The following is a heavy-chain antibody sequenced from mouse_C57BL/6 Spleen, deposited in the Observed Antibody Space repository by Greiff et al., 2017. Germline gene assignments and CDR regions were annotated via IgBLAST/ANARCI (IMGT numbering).Heavy chain of an antibody. CDR2: INPSNGGT. CDR3: ARSGWRYDGYYEAMDY. D-gene: IGHD2-3*01. J-gene: IGHJ4*01. Sequence: QVQLQQPGTELVKPGASVKLSCKASGYTFTSYWMHWVKQRPGQGLEWIGNINPSNGGTNYNEKFKSKATLTVDKSSSTAYMQLSSLPSEDSAVYYCARSGWRYDGYYEAMDYWGQGTSVTVSS. V-gene: IGHV1-53*01. CDR1: GYTFTSYW.